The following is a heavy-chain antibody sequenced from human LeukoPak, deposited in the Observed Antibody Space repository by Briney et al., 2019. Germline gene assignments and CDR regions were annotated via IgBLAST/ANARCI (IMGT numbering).Heavy chain of an antibody. CDR2: IITKTGAT. V-gene: IGHV1-2*02. CDR1: GCSFIGYY. D-gene: IGHD2/OR15-2a*01. Sequence: RASVPVSCKTSGCSFIGYYIHWVRQAPGQGLEWMGWIITKTGATKYPKPFQDRDTMTRDTCTSTVSTGSSGLTSHDTAVYYCMRDRSTSERSLLNPSGQGTLVTPSS. J-gene: IGHJ5*02. CDR3: MRDRSTSERSLLNP.